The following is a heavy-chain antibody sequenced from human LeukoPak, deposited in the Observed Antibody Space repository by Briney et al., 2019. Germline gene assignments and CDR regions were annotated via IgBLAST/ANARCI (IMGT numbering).Heavy chain of an antibody. J-gene: IGHJ4*02. V-gene: IGHV1-46*01. CDR2: INPSGGTT. Sequence: GASVKVSCKASGYTFTSYFMHWVRQAPGQGLEWMGIINPSGGTTNYAQKFQGRVTMTRDTSTSTVYMELSSLRSEDTAVYYCARVGYSDYLYDYWGQGTLVTVSS. D-gene: IGHD5-12*01. CDR3: ARVGYSDYLYDY. CDR1: GYTFTSYF.